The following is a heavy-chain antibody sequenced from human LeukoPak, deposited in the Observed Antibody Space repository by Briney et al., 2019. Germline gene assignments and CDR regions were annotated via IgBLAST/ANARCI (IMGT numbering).Heavy chain of an antibody. J-gene: IGHJ5*02. D-gene: IGHD2-2*01. CDR2: IYTSGST. Sequence: SETLSLTCTVSGGSISSYYSSWIRQPAGKGLEWIGRIYTSGSTNYNPSLKSRVTMSVDTSKNQFSLKLSSVTAADTAVYYCARFVVVPAAIQQNNWFGPWGQGTLVTVSS. CDR1: GGSISSYY. CDR3: ARFVVVPAAIQQNNWFGP. V-gene: IGHV4-4*07.